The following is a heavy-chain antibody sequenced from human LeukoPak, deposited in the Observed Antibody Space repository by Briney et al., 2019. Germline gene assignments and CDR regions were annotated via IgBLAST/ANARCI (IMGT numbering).Heavy chain of an antibody. V-gene: IGHV3-48*01. D-gene: IGHD6-13*01. CDR1: GFTFSSYS. CDR2: ISSSSSTI. Sequence: GGSLRLSCAASGFTFSSYSMNWVRQAPGKGLEWVSYISSSSSTIYYADSVKGRFTISRDNAKNSLYLQMNSLRAEDTAVYYCAGEGRGSSIAVWAYYYYVDVWGKGTTVTVSS. CDR3: AGEGRGSSIAVWAYYYYVDV. J-gene: IGHJ6*03.